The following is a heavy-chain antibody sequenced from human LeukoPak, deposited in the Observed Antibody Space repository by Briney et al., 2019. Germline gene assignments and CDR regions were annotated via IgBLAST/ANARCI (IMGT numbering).Heavy chain of an antibody. J-gene: IGHJ4*02. CDR3: ARGAYYDFWSGYGY. D-gene: IGHD3-3*01. Sequence: SETLSLTCTVSGGSISSGGYYWSWIRQPPGKGLEWIGYIYHSGSTYYNPSLKSRVTISVDTSKNQFSLKLSSVTAADTAVYYCARGAYYDFWSGYGYWGQGTLVTVSS. CDR1: GGSISSGGYY. V-gene: IGHV4-30-2*01. CDR2: IYHSGST.